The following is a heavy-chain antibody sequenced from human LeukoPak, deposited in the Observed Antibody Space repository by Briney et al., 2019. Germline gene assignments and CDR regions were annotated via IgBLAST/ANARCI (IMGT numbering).Heavy chain of an antibody. CDR3: ARENQTGRKNYYYYGMDV. V-gene: IGHV4-4*07. CDR2: IYTSGST. Sequence: SGTLSLTCTVSGGSISSYYWSWIRQPAGKGLEWIGRIYTSGSTNYNPSLKSRVTISVDTSKNQFSLKLSSVTAADTAVYYCARENQTGRKNYYYYGMDVWGQGTTVTVSS. CDR1: GGSISSYY. D-gene: IGHD1-1*01. J-gene: IGHJ6*02.